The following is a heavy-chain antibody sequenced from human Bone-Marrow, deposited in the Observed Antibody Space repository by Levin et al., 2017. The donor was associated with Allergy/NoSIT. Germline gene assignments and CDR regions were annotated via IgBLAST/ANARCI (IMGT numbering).Heavy chain of an antibody. V-gene: IGHV3-23*01. Sequence: PGGSLRLSCAASGFTFSNYAMSWVRQGPGKGLEWVSAISGSGGSTYYADSVKGRFTISRDNSKNTLYLQMNSLRAEDTAVYYCARGDCSSTSCSTPNKNWFDPWGQGTLVTVSS. CDR1: GFTFSNYA. J-gene: IGHJ5*02. D-gene: IGHD2-2*01. CDR2: ISGSGGST. CDR3: ARGDCSSTSCSTPNKNWFDP.